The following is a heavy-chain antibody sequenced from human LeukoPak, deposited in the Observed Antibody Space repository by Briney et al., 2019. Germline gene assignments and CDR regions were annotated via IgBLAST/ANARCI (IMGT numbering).Heavy chain of an antibody. V-gene: IGHV3-7*03. CDR2: IKQDGSEK. CDR1: GFTFSSYW. CDR3: AKEDGYNWEPTDY. Sequence: GGSLRLSCAASGFTFSSYWMSWVRQAPGKGLEWVANIKQDGSEKYYVDSVKGRFTISRDNAKNSLYLQMNSLRAEDTAVYYCAKEDGYNWEPTDYWGQGTLVTVSS. J-gene: IGHJ4*02. D-gene: IGHD5-24*01.